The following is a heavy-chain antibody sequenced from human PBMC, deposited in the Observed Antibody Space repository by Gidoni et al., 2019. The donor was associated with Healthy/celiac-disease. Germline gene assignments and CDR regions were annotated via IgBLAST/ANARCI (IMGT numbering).Heavy chain of an antibody. CDR2: IYTYGST. J-gene: IGHJ4*02. CDR3: ARASAPPYTEQ. D-gene: IGHD3-16*01. CDR1: GGPINSYY. V-gene: IGHV4-4*07. Sequence: HAPLQDSGPGLVKPSEPLSLTCTVSGGPINSYYWSWIRQPARKGLTWIGRIYTYGSTNYNPSLKSRVTMSVDTSKNQFSLKLSSVTAADTAVYYCARASAPPYTEQWGQGTLVTVSS.